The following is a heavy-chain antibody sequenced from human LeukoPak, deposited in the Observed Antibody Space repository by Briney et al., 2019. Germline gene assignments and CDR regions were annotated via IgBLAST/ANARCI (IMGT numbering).Heavy chain of an antibody. CDR2: IYSGGST. D-gene: IGHD3-10*01. CDR1: GFTVSSNY. CDR3: ARDPGGGVRGVIIHPPFDY. J-gene: IGHJ4*02. V-gene: IGHV3-53*01. Sequence: GGSLRLSCAASGFTVSSNYMSWVRQAPGKGLEWVSVIYSGGSTYYADSVKGRFTISRDNAKNSLYLQMNSLRAEDTAVYYCARDPGGGVRGVIIHPPFDYWGQGTLVTVSS.